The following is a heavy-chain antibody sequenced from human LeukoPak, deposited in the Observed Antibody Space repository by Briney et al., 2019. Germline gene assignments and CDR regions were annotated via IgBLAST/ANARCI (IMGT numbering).Heavy chain of an antibody. Sequence: HGESLKISCKGSGYRFTNYWIAWVRQIPGKGLELMGSIYPGDSDTRYSPSFQGQVTISADKSITTAYLQWNSLKASDTAKYYCTRQGVYHSDSSAYYYWGQGTLVTVSS. V-gene: IGHV5-51*01. CDR3: TRQGVYHSDSSAYYY. CDR1: GYRFTNYW. D-gene: IGHD3-22*01. J-gene: IGHJ4*02. CDR2: IYPGDSDT.